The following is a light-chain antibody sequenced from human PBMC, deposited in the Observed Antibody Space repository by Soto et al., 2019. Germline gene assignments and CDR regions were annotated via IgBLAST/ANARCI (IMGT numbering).Light chain of an antibody. CDR2: EVT. CDR3: SAYAGNNILL. Sequence: QSALTQPPSASGSPGQSVTISCTGTSSDVGGYNSVSWYQQHPGKVPKLMIYEVTKRPSGVPDRFSGSKSGNTASLTVSGLQPEDEADYYCSAYAGNNILLFGGGTKLTVL. J-gene: IGLJ2*01. V-gene: IGLV2-8*01. CDR1: SSDVGGYNS.